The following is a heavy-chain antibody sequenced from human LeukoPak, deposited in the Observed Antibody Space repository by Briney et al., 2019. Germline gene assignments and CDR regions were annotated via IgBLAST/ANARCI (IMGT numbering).Heavy chain of an antibody. J-gene: IGHJ4*02. CDR2: ISGSGGST. V-gene: IGHV3-23*01. Sequence: GGSLRLSCAASGFTFSSYVMSWVRQAPGKGLEWVSAISGSGGSTYYADSVKGRFTISRDNSKNTLYLQMNSLRAEDTAVYYCAKDLSDFWSGYHAYYFDYWGQGTLVTVSS. CDR1: GFTFSSYV. D-gene: IGHD3-3*01. CDR3: AKDLSDFWSGYHAYYFDY.